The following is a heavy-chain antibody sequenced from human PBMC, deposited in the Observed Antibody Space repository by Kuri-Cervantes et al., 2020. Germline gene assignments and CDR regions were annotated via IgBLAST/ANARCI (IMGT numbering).Heavy chain of an antibody. Sequence: GSLRLSCAASGFTFSDYYMDWVRQAPGKGLEWVGRTRNKANSYATEYAASVKGRFTISRDDSKNTLYLQMNSLKTEDTAVYYCTTDPRDWGRGTLVTVSS. CDR2: TRNKANSYAT. V-gene: IGHV3-72*01. CDR1: GFTFSDYY. J-gene: IGHJ4*02. CDR3: TTDPRD.